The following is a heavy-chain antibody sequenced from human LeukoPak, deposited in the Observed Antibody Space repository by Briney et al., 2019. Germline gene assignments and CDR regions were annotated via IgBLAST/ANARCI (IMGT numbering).Heavy chain of an antibody. CDR3: ASARYYYDSSGYYYSGLDAFDI. CDR1: GYSISSGYY. Sequence: PSETLSLTCTVSGYSISSGYYWSWIRQPAGKGLEWIGRIYTSGSTNYNPSLKSRVTISVDTSKNQFSLKLSSVTAADTAVYYCASARYYYDSSGYYYSGLDAFDIWGQGTMVTVSS. V-gene: IGHV4-61*02. J-gene: IGHJ3*02. D-gene: IGHD3-22*01. CDR2: IYTSGST.